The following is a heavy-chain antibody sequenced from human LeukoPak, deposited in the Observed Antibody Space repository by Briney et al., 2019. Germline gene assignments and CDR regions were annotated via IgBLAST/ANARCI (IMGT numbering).Heavy chain of an antibody. Sequence: ASVKVSCKASGYTFTSYGISWVRQAPGQGLEWMGWISAYNGNTNYAQKLQGRVTMTTDTSASTAYMELRSLRSDDTAVYYCARGTHYYYYYYYMDVWGKGTTVTVSS. CDR3: ARGTHYYYYYYYMDV. V-gene: IGHV1-18*01. CDR1: GYTFTSYG. J-gene: IGHJ6*03. D-gene: IGHD1-1*01. CDR2: ISAYNGNT.